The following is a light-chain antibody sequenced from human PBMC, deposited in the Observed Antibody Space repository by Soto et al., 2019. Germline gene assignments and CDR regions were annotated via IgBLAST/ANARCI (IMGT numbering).Light chain of an antibody. CDR1: QNIERW. J-gene: IGKJ1*01. CDR3: QQFKSDTWT. V-gene: IGKV1-5*01. CDR2: DVS. Sequence: IQMTQSPSTLSASVGDRVTITCRASQNIERWLAWYQQKPGKAPKLLLYDVSSLESGVPSRFSGSGSATEFILAINGLQPDDFATYFCQQFKSDTWTFGQGTKV.